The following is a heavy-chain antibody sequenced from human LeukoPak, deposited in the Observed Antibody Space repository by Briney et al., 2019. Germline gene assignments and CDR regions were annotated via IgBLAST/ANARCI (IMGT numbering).Heavy chain of an antibody. D-gene: IGHD6-19*01. CDR3: ASLGEQWLVQYLHY. V-gene: IGHV3-11*01. Sequence: GGSLRLSCAASGFTFSDYFMSWIRQAPGKGLEWVSYISSSGTTIYYADSVKGRFTISRDNAKNSLYLQMNSLRAEDTAVYYCASLGEQWLVQYLHYWGQGTLVTVSS. CDR2: ISSSGTTI. CDR1: GFTFSDYF. J-gene: IGHJ4*02.